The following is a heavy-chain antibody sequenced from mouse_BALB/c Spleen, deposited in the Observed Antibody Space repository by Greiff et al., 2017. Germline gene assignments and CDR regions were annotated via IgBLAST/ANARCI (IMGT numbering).Heavy chain of an antibody. D-gene: IGHD1-1*01. CDR1: GYTFTSYW. V-gene: IGHV1-87*01. CDR3: ARNGRPYWYFDV. J-gene: IGHJ1*01. CDR2: IYPGDGDT. Sequence: QVQLKQSGAELARPGASVKLSCKASGYTFTSYWMQWVKQRPGQGLEWIGAIYPGDGDTRYTQKFKGKATLTADKSSSTAYMQLSSLASEDSAVYYCARNGRPYWYFDVWGAGTTVTVSS.